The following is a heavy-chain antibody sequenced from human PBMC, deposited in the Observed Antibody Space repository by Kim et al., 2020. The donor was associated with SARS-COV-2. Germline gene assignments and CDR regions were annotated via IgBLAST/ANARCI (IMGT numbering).Heavy chain of an antibody. CDR2: INHSGST. V-gene: IGHV4-34*01. D-gene: IGHD6-13*01. J-gene: IGHJ6*02. CDR3: ARVGMGPRYSSSWYPHFYYYGMDV. CDR1: GGSFSGYY. Sequence: SETLSLTCAVYGGSFSGYYWSWIRQPPGKGLEWIGEINHSGSTNYNPSLKSRVTISVDTSKNQFSLKLSSVTAADTAVYYCARVGMGPRYSSSWYPHFYYYGMDVWGQGTTVTVSS.